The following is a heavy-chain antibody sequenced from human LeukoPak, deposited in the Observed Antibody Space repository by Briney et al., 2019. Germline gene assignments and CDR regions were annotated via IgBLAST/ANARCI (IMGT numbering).Heavy chain of an antibody. J-gene: IGHJ6*02. D-gene: IGHD2-21*02. CDR1: GGSISSYY. CDR2: IHYSGST. CDR3: ARAGCGGDCYYYYGMDV. Sequence: AETLSLTCTVSGGSISSYYWSWIRQPPGKGLEWIGYIHYSGSTNYNPSLKSRVTISVDTSKNQFSLKLSSVTAADTAVYYCARAGCGGDCYYYYGMDVWGQGTTVTVSS. V-gene: IGHV4-59*01.